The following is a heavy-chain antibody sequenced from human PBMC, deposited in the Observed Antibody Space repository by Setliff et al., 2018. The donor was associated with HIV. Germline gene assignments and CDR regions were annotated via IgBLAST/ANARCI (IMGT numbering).Heavy chain of an antibody. D-gene: IGHD5-12*01. Sequence: SETLSLTCTVSGDSVRSQDYFWSWIRQTAGEGLEWIGHIYASGSTTYNPSLKSRVTLSLDTSKNQFSLKLTSVTAADTAVYYCARDLNRGYSGYVYNWFDPWGQGTLVTSPQ. CDR3: ARDLNRGYSGYVYNWFDP. CDR1: GDSVRSQDYF. CDR2: IYASGST. V-gene: IGHV4-61*09. J-gene: IGHJ5*02.